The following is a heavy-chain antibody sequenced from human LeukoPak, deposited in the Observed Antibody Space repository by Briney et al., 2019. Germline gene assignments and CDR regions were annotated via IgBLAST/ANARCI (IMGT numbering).Heavy chain of an antibody. CDR1: GLIVSSNY. J-gene: IGHJ4*02. V-gene: IGHV3-53*01. CDR2: IYSGGST. D-gene: IGHD3-22*01. CDR3: ARYSYDSSGYPYYFDY. Sequence: PGGSLRLSCAASGLIVSSNYMSWVRQAPGKGLEWVSVIYSGGSTYCADSVKGRFTISRDNSKNTVYLQMNSLRAEDTAVYYCARYSYDSSGYPYYFDYWGQGTLVTVSS.